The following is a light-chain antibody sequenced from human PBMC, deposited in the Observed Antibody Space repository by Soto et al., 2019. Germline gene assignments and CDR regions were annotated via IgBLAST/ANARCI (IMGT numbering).Light chain of an antibody. CDR1: SSDIGGYRY. V-gene: IGLV2-14*01. CDR2: EVT. Sequence: QSVLTQPASVSGSPGQSITISCTGTSSDIGGYRYVSWYQQHPGKAPKLMIYEVTNRPSGVSNRFSGSKSGNTASLTISSLQAEDEDDYYCTSYTTSPVVFGGGTKLTVL. CDR3: TSYTTSPVV. J-gene: IGLJ2*01.